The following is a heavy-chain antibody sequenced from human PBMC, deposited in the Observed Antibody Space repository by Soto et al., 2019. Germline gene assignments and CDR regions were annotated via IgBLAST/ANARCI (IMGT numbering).Heavy chain of an antibody. Sequence: QVQLVQSGAEVKKPGDSMKVSCKASGYTFTGYHIHWVRQAPGQGLEWMGWINPNSGDTNYAQRFQGRVTMTGDTSINLAFIDLGRLTSDDTAVYYCARGHCSGGVCSPYFDYWGQGTLVTVSS. CDR1: GYTFTGYH. CDR3: ARGHCSGGVCSPYFDY. J-gene: IGHJ4*02. V-gene: IGHV1-2*02. CDR2: INPNSGDT. D-gene: IGHD2-15*01.